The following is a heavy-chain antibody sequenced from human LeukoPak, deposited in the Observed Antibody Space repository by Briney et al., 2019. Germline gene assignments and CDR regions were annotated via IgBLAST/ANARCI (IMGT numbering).Heavy chain of an antibody. V-gene: IGHV4-59*01. CDR1: GGSISGYS. D-gene: IGHD2-2*01. CDR2: IYSSGST. J-gene: IGHJ2*01. CDR3: ARGPVDLYSDL. Sequence: KPSETLSLTCTVSGGSISGYSWSWVRQPPGKGLEWIGYIYSSGSTNYNPSLESRGTLSVDTSKNQVSLKLTSVTAADTAVYYCARGPVDLYSDLWGRGTLVTVSS.